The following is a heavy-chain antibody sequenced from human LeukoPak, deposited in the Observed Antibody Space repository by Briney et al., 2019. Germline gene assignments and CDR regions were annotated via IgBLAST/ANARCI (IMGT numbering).Heavy chain of an antibody. Sequence: PGGSLRLSCAASGFTFSSYGMHWVRQAPGKGLEWVAVISYDGSNKYYADSVKGRFTISRDNSRNTLYLQMNSLRAEDTAVYYCAKDDGGYYYDAFDIWGQGTMVTVSS. CDR2: ISYDGSNK. CDR3: AKDDGGYYYDAFDI. V-gene: IGHV3-30*18. J-gene: IGHJ3*02. CDR1: GFTFSSYG. D-gene: IGHD3-22*01.